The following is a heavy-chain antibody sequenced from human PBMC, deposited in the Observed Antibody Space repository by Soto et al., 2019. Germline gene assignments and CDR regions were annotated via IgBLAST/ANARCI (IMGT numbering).Heavy chain of an antibody. CDR3: EKDPLTIFGVVIGYYFDC. V-gene: IGHV3-23*01. J-gene: IGHJ4*02. D-gene: IGHD3-3*01. Sequence: EVQLLESGGGLVQPGGSLRLSCAASGFTFSSYAMSWVRQAPGKGLEWVSAISGSGGSTYYADSVKGRFTISRDNSKNTLYLQMNSLRAEDTAVYYCEKDPLTIFGVVIGYYFDCWGQGTLVTVS. CDR2: ISGSGGST. CDR1: GFTFSSYA.